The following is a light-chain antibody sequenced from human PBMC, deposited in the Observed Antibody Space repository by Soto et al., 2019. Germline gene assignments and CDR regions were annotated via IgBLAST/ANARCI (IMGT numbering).Light chain of an antibody. J-gene: IGKJ1*01. CDR3: QHYNSYSEA. CDR2: DAS. Sequence: DIQLTQSPSTLSASVGDRVTITCRASQGISNWLAWYQQKPGKAPNLLIYDASSLETGVPSRFSGGKSGTEFTLTISSLQPDDFATYYCQHYNSYSEAFGQGTKVELK. CDR1: QGISNW. V-gene: IGKV1-5*01.